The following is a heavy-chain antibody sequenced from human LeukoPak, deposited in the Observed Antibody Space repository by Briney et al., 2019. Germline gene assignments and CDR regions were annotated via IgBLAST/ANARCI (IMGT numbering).Heavy chain of an antibody. Sequence: GGSLRLSCAASGFTFSSFAMSWVGQAPGKGLEWVSGITGGGGATYYADSVKGRFTISRDNSRSTLYLQMNSLRVEDTAVYYCAKQVEASVAGTGVAFNIWGQGTMVTVSS. D-gene: IGHD6-19*01. J-gene: IGHJ3*02. CDR3: AKQVEASVAGTGVAFNI. V-gene: IGHV3-23*01. CDR2: ITGGGGAT. CDR1: GFTFSSFA.